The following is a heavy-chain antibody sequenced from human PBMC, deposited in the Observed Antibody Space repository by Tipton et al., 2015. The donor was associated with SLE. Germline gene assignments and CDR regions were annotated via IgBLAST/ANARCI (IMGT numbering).Heavy chain of an antibody. CDR1: GFSLSDFG. D-gene: IGHD6-13*01. J-gene: IGHJ4*03. Sequence: SLRLSCAASGFSLSDFGIHWVRQAPGKGLEWVAVIWNDGTNKYYADSVEGRFTISRDNSQNTVYLQLNSLRVEDTAMYYCAKDLVGGSSQVFDYWGQGTLVTVSS. CDR2: IWNDGTNK. CDR3: AKDLVGGSSQVFDY. V-gene: IGHV3-33*06.